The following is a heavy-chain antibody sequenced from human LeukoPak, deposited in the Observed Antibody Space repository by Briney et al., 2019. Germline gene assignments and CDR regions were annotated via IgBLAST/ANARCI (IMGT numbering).Heavy chain of an antibody. J-gene: IGHJ6*03. V-gene: IGHV1-69*05. CDR1: GGTFSSYA. D-gene: IGHD3-16*01. CDR3: ARDRLRLNLDYYYYYMDG. Sequence: ASVKVSCKASGGTFSSYAISWVRQAPGQGLEWMGGIIPIFGTANYAQKFQGRVTITTDESTSTAYMELSSLRSEDTAVYYCARDRLRLNLDYYYYYMDGWVKGTTVTVCS. CDR2: IIPIFGTA.